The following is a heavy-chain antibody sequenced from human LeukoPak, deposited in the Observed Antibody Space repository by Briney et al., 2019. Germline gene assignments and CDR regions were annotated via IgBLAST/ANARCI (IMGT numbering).Heavy chain of an antibody. V-gene: IGHV4-31*03. J-gene: IGHJ4*02. Sequence: PSETLSLTCTVSGGSISSGGYYWSWIRQHPGKGLEWIGYIYYSGSTYYNPSLKSRVTISVDTSKNEFSLKLSSVTAADTAVYYCARGTCSNGVCYRYGEGFHYWGQGTLVTVSS. D-gene: IGHD2-8*01. CDR2: IYYSGST. CDR1: GGSISSGGYY. CDR3: ARGTCSNGVCYRYGEGFHY.